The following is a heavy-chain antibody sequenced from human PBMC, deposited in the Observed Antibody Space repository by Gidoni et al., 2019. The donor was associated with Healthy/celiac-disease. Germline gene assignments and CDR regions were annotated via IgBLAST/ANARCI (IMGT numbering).Heavy chain of an antibody. CDR2: IDPSDTYT. CDR1: GYSFTSYW. D-gene: IGHD3-10*01. J-gene: IGHJ5*02. V-gene: IGHV5-10-1*01. CDR3: ARNSAYGSGRKGWFDP. Sequence: EVQLVQSGAEVKKPGESLRISRKGSGYSFTSYWISWVRQMPGKGLEWMGRIDPSDTYTNYSPSFQGHVTISADKSISTAYLQWSSLKASDTAMYYCARNSAYGSGRKGWFDPWGQGTLVTVSS.